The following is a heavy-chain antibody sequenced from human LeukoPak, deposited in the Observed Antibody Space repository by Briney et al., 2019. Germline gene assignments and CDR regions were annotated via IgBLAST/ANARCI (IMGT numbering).Heavy chain of an antibody. J-gene: IGHJ3*01. D-gene: IGHD2-21*02. Sequence: GGSLRPSCAPSGFTARSYEFNWVRQAPGKGLEWVSYISDIGTTQHYADSVKGRFIISRDNAKNSLYLQMNSLTAEDTAVYYCARDRSKVTAYDDALDFWGQGTMVIVSS. CDR3: ARDRSKVTAYDDALDF. CDR1: GFTARSYE. V-gene: IGHV3-48*03. CDR2: ISDIGTTQ.